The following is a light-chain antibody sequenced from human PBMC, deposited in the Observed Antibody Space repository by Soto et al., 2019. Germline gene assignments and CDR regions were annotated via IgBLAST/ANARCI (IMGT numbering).Light chain of an antibody. CDR1: QSIRTW. V-gene: IGKV1-5*01. Sequence: DIQMPQSPSALSASVGDRVTITCRASQSIRTWLAWYQQKPGKAPKLLIYDASSLKSGVPSRFSGGGSGTEFTLTISSLQPDDFTTYYCQQYNTNPWTFGQGTKV. J-gene: IGKJ1*01. CDR2: DAS. CDR3: QQYNTNPWT.